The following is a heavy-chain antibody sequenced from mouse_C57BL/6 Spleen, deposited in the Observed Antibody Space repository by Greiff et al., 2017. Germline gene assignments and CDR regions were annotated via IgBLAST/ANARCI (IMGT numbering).Heavy chain of an antibody. CDR2: IDPETGGT. CDR3: TNDGMSYDWYFDV. Sequence: QVQLLQSGAELVRPGASVQLSCKASGYTFTDYDMHWVKQTPVHGLEWIGAIDPETGGTAYTQKLKGKVILTADKSSSTSYMELRSRRSEESAVYYCTNDGMSYDWYFDVWGKGTTVTVSS. D-gene: IGHD1-1*01. V-gene: IGHV1-15*01. J-gene: IGHJ1*03. CDR1: GYTFTDYD.